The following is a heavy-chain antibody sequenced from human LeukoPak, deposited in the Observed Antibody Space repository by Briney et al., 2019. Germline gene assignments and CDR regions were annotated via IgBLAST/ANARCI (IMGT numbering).Heavy chain of an antibody. CDR3: ARDWVLWFGEKGAFDI. Sequence: GGSLRLSCAASGFTFSNYGMHWVRQAPDKGLEWVTFILFDGSNQYYADSVKGRFTISRDNSKNKLYLQMNSLRADDTSVYYCARDWVLWFGEKGAFDIWGQGTMVTVSS. J-gene: IGHJ3*02. V-gene: IGHV3-30*02. CDR1: GFTFSNYG. D-gene: IGHD3-10*01. CDR2: ILFDGSNQ.